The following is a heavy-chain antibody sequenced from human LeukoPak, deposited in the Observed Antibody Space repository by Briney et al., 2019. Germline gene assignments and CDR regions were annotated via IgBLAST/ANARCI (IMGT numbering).Heavy chain of an antibody. CDR1: GGSFSGYY. Sequence: PSETLSLTCAVYGGSFSGYYWSWIRQPPGKGLEWIGEINHSGSTNYNPSLKSRVTISVDTSKNQFSLKLSSVTAADTAVYYCARRGRKYCSSTSCYGLDIWGQGTMVTVSS. CDR3: ARRGRKYCSSTSCYGLDI. V-gene: IGHV4-34*01. J-gene: IGHJ3*02. D-gene: IGHD2-2*01. CDR2: INHSGST.